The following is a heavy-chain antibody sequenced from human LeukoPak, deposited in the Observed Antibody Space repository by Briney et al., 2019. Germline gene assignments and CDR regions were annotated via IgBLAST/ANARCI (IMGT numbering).Heavy chain of an antibody. V-gene: IGHV4-59*08. CDR2: IYYSGST. D-gene: IGHD6-19*01. J-gene: IGHJ6*02. CDR3: ASLIAVAGTGYYYGMDV. CDR1: GGSISSYY. Sequence: SQTLSLTCTVSGGSISSYYWSWIRQPPGKGLEWIGYIYYSGSTNYNPSLKSRVTISVDTSKNQFSLKLSSVTAADTAVYYCASLIAVAGTGYYYGMDVWGQGTTVTVSS.